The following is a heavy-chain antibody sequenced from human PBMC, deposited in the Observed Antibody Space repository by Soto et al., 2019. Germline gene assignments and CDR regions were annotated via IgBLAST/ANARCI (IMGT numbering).Heavy chain of an antibody. V-gene: IGHV3-30-3*01. CDR1: GFPFDAYI. CDR2: ITYDGRTK. Sequence: GGSLRLSCAASGFPFDAYIMNWVRQTPGKGLEWVSSITYDGRTKYYADSVEGRFTISRDNSKNTLYLQMNSLRAEDTAVYYCARGQSVTMVRGVIIPYYYYGMDVWGQGTTVTVSS. CDR3: ARGQSVTMVRGVIIPYYYYGMDV. D-gene: IGHD3-10*01. J-gene: IGHJ6*02.